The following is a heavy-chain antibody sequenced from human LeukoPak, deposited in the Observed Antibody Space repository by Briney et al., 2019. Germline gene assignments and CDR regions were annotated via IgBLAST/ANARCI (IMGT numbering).Heavy chain of an antibody. V-gene: IGHV3-23*01. D-gene: IGHD2-8*01. CDR2: ISGSGGST. J-gene: IGHJ6*03. CDR3: AKDRCSNGVGCYYYYLDV. CDR1: GFTFSSYG. Sequence: GGSLRLSCAASGFTFSSYGMSWVRQAPGKGLEWVSAISGSGGSTYYADSVKGRFSISRDSSKNILHLQMNSLRAEDTAVYYCAKDRCSNGVGCYYYYLDVWGKGTPVTISS.